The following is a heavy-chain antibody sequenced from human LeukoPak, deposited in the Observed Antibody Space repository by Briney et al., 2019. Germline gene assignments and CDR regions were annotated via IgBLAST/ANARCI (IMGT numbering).Heavy chain of an antibody. CDR2: IYTSGST. V-gene: IGHV4-4*07. D-gene: IGHD1-26*01. CDR1: GGSISSYY. J-gene: IGHJ4*02. CDR3: ARDGVGGSGSYLVVDY. Sequence: PSETLSLTCTVSGGSISSYYWSWIRQPAGKGLEWIGRIYTSGSTNYNPSLKSRVTMSVDTSKNQFSLKLSSVTAADTAVYYCARDGVGGSGSYLVVDYWGQGTLVTVSS.